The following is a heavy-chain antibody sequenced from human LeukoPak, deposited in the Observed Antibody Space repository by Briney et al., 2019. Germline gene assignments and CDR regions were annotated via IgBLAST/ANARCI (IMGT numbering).Heavy chain of an antibody. CDR3: ARSPYYYGSGSYSDFDY. V-gene: IGHV1-8*01. J-gene: IGHJ4*02. D-gene: IGHD3-10*01. Sequence: ASVKVSCKASGYTFTSYDINWVRQATGQGLEWMGWMNPNSGNTGYAQKFQGRVTMTRDTSISTAYMELSRLRSEDTAVYYCARSPYYYGSGSYSDFDYWGQGTLVTVSS. CDR2: MNPNSGNT. CDR1: GYTFTSYD.